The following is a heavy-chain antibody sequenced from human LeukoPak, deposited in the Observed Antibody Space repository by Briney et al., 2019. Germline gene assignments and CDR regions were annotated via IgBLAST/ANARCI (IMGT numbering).Heavy chain of an antibody. D-gene: IGHD1-26*01. CDR2: IYYSGST. V-gene: IGHV4-39*01. CDR3: ARRSEWELLRGFDY. J-gene: IGHJ4*02. Sequence: PSETLSLTCTVSGGSISSSSYYWGWLRQPPGKGLEWIGSIYYSGSTYYNPSLKSRVTISVDTSKNQFSLKLSSVTAADTAVYYCARRSEWELLRGFDYWGQGTLVTVSS. CDR1: GGSISSSSYY.